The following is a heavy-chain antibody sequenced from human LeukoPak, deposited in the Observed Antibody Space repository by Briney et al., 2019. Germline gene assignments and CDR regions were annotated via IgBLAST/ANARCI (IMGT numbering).Heavy chain of an antibody. D-gene: IGHD1-26*01. V-gene: IGHV3-30-3*01. Sequence: GWSLTLSCPASSCTFSSYAMHWVRQAPGKGLEWVAVMSSEGSTKYYADSVQGRFTISRDDSENTLYLQMNSLRPEDTAVYYWARSGYSGRCPAYSDYWGQGTLVTVSS. CDR1: SCTFSSYA. CDR2: MSSEGSTK. J-gene: IGHJ4*02. CDR3: ARSGYSGRCPAYSDY.